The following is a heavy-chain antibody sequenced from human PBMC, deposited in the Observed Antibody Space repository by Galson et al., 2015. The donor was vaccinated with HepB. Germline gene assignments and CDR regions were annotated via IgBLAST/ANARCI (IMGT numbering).Heavy chain of an antibody. D-gene: IGHD2-15*01. CDR3: ARQGNCSGGSCSRRSNWFDP. CDR2: IYYSGST. J-gene: IGHJ5*02. CDR1: GGSISSSSYY. V-gene: IGHV4-39*01. Sequence: SETLSLACTVSGGSISSSSYYWGWIRQPPGKGLEWIGSIYYSGSTYYNPSLKSRVTISVDTSKSQFSLKLSSATAADTAVYYCARQGNCSGGSCSRRSNWFDPWGQGTLVTVSS.